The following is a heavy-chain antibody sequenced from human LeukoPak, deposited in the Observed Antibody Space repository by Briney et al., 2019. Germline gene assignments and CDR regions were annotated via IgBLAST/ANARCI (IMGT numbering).Heavy chain of an antibody. Sequence: GGSLRLSCAASGFTFDDYAMSWVRQAPGKGLEWVSAISGSGGSTYYADSVKGRFTISRDNSKNTLYLQMNSLRDEDTAVYYCAKDSHWILFDDWGQGTLVTVSS. V-gene: IGHV3-23*01. CDR2: ISGSGGST. D-gene: IGHD2-2*03. CDR3: AKDSHWILFDD. CDR1: GFTFDDYA. J-gene: IGHJ4*02.